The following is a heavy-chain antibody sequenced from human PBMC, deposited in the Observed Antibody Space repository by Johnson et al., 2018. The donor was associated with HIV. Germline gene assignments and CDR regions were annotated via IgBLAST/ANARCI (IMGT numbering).Heavy chain of an antibody. V-gene: IGHV3-30*03. D-gene: IGHD6-6*01. CDR1: GFTFSSYG. CDR2: VSYDGSKI. Sequence: QVQLVESGGGVVQPGRSLRLSCVASGFTFSSYGMHWVRQAPGKGLEWVAIVSYDGSKIYYPDSVKGRFTISRDNSKNTLYLQMSSLRTEDTAVYSCARGRSSSSTAAFDIWGQGTMVTVSS. CDR3: ARGRSSSSTAAFDI. J-gene: IGHJ3*02.